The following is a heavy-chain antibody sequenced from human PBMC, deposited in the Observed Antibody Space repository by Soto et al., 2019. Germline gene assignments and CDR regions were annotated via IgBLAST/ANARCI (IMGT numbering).Heavy chain of an antibody. CDR2: IWHDGSKK. D-gene: IGHD3-16*01. V-gene: IGHV3-33*01. Sequence: SGGSLRLSCVGSGFIFSTYGMHWVRQAPGKGLEWVADIWHDGSKKYYVDSVKGRFTISRDDSKNTLYLQMNSLRVEDAAVYYCARDLSYGSNWFDPWGQGTLVTVSS. CDR3: ARDLSYGSNWFDP. J-gene: IGHJ5*02. CDR1: GFIFSTYG.